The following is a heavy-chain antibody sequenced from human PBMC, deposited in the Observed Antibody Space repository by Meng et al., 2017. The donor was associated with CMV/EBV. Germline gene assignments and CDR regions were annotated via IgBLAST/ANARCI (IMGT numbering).Heavy chain of an antibody. CDR1: GGSISSSSYY. CDR3: ATPVGAYYFDY. J-gene: IGHJ4*02. Sequence: ESLKISCPVSGGSISSSSYYWGWIRQPPGKGLEWIGSIYYSGSTYYNPSLKSRVTISVDTSKNQFSLKLRYVTAADTAVYYCATPVGAYYFDYWGQGTLVTVSS. D-gene: IGHD3-16*01. V-gene: IGHV4-39*07. CDR2: IYYSGST.